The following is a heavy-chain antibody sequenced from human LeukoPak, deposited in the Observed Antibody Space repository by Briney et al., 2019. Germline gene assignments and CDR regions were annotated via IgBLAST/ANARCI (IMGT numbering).Heavy chain of an antibody. Sequence: GGSLRLSCAASGFTFSRYWMTWVRQAPGKGLEWVANIKQDGTEKYYVDSVKGRFTISRDNAKNSLYLQMNCVIAEDTAVYYCARDSEWGLLRSDYWGQGTLVTVSS. CDR1: GFTFSRYW. V-gene: IGHV3-7*05. D-gene: IGHD1-26*01. CDR3: ARDSEWGLLRSDY. J-gene: IGHJ4*02. CDR2: IKQDGTEK.